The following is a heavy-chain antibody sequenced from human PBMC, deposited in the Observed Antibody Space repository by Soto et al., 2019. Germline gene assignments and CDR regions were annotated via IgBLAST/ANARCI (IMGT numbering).Heavy chain of an antibody. CDR2: IYYSGST. J-gene: IGHJ3*02. CDR1: GGSISSYY. V-gene: IGHV4-59*01. D-gene: IGHD5-12*01. CDR3: ARVALTDIVATIEAFDI. Sequence: SETLSLTCTVSGGSISSYYWSWIRQPPGKGLERIGYIYYSGSTNYNPSLKSRVTISVDTSKNQFSLKLSSVTAADTAVYYCARVALTDIVATIEAFDIWGQGTMVTVSS.